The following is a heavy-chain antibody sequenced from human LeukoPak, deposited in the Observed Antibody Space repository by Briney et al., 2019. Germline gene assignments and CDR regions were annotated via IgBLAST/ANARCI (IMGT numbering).Heavy chain of an antibody. Sequence: ASVKVSCKTSGYTFTNYAMHWVRQAPGQTIQWLAWINPANGYTRYSQHFQDRVTVSSDTSADTAYMELSSLRSEDKAIYYCAVRDGHTDHWGQGTLVTVSS. D-gene: IGHD5-24*01. CDR1: GYTFTNYA. CDR3: AVRDGHTDH. CDR2: INPANGYT. J-gene: IGHJ4*02. V-gene: IGHV1-3*03.